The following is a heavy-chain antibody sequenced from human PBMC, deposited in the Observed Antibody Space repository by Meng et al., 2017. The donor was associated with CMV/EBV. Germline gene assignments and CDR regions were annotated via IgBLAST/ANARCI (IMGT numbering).Heavy chain of an antibody. Sequence: VPLPQWGAGLVKPSATLSLTCAVYGGSFSGYYWSWIRQPPGKGLEWIGEINHSGSTNYNPSLKSRVTISVDTSKNQFSLKLSSVTAADTAVYYCARGGNWFDPWGQGTLVTVSS. CDR1: GGSFSGYY. CDR2: INHSGST. V-gene: IGHV4-34*01. J-gene: IGHJ5*02. CDR3: ARGGNWFDP.